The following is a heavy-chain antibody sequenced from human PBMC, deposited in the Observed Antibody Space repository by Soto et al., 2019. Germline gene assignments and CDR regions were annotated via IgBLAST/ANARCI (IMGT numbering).Heavy chain of an antibody. CDR2: ISYDGSNK. D-gene: IGHD6-19*01. Sequence: GVSLRLSCAASGFTFSSYGMHWVRQAPGKGLEWVAVISYDGSNKYYADSVKGRFTISRDNSKNTLYLQMNSLRAEDTAVYYCAKDWTGGIAVAEWFDPWGQGTLVTVSS. J-gene: IGHJ5*02. CDR1: GFTFSSYG. CDR3: AKDWTGGIAVAEWFDP. V-gene: IGHV3-30*18.